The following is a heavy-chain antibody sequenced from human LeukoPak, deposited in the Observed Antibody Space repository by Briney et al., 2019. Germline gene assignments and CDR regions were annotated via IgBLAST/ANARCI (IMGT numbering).Heavy chain of an antibody. D-gene: IGHD2-2*02. CDR1: GYTFTSYG. V-gene: IGHV1-2*02. CDR3: ARGIVVVPAAILNWFDP. J-gene: IGHJ5*02. Sequence: ASVKVSCKASGYTFTSYGISWVRQAPGQGLEWMGWINPNSGGTNYAQKFQGRVTMTRDTSISTAYMELSRLRSDDTAVYYCARGIVVVPAAILNWFDPWGQGTLVTVSS. CDR2: INPNSGGT.